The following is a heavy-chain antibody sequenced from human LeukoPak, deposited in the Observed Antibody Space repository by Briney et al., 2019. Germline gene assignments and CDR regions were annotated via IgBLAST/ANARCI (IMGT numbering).Heavy chain of an antibody. CDR1: GYTFTSYY. CDR2: INPSVGST. CDR3: ATQPGIAAAGSYDY. D-gene: IGHD6-13*01. V-gene: IGHV1-46*01. Sequence: ASVKVSCKASGYTFTSYYMHWVRQAPGQGLEWMGIINPSVGSTSYAQKFQGRVSMTRDMSTSTVYTELSSLRSEDTAVYYCATQPGIAAAGSYDYWGQGTLVTVSS. J-gene: IGHJ4*02.